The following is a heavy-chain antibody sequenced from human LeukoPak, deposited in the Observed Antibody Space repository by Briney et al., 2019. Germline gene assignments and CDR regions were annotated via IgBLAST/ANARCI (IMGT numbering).Heavy chain of an antibody. V-gene: IGHV5-51*01. D-gene: IGHD1-26*01. CDR1: GYRFTSYW. Sequence: GESLKIPCKSSGYRFTSYWIGWVRQMPGKGLECMGIIHPGDSETRYSPSFQGQVTISADKSITTAYLQRSGLKASDTAMYYCARRLGATQPYFDFWGQGALVTVSS. CDR3: ARRLGATQPYFDF. J-gene: IGHJ4*02. CDR2: IHPGDSET.